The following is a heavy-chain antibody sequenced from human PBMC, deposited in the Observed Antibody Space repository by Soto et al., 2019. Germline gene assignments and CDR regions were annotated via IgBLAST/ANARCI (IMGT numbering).Heavy chain of an antibody. Sequence: GGSLRLSCAASGFTFSSYSMNWVRQAPGKGLEWVSYISSSSSTIYYADSVKGRFTISRDNAKNSLYLQMNSLRAEDTAVYYCARAPTFYDILTGFDYWGQGTLVTVSS. V-gene: IGHV3-48*01. D-gene: IGHD3-9*01. CDR3: ARAPTFYDILTGFDY. CDR2: ISSSSSTI. CDR1: GFTFSSYS. J-gene: IGHJ4*02.